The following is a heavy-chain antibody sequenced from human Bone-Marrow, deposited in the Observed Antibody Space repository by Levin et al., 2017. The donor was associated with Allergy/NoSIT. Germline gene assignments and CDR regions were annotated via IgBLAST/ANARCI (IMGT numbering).Heavy chain of an antibody. V-gene: IGHV4-59*01. CDR2: IYYSGST. D-gene: IGHD4-17*01. J-gene: IGHJ5*02. CDR1: GGSISSYY. Sequence: PSETLSLTCTVSGGSISSYYWSWIRQPPGKGLEWIGYIYYSGSTNYNPSLKSRVTISVDTSKNQFSLKLSSVTAADTAVYYCARVTTVTNWFDPWGQGTLVTVSS. CDR3: ARVTTVTNWFDP.